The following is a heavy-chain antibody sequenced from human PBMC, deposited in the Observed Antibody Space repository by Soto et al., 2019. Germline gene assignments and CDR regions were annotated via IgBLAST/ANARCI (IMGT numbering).Heavy chain of an antibody. CDR3: AKSGNGDQWLLHY. D-gene: IGHD6-19*01. V-gene: IGHV3-30*18. CDR2: ISYDGSNK. J-gene: IGHJ4*02. Sequence: QVQLVESGGGVVQPGRSLRLSCAASGFTFNNYGMHWVRQAPGKGLEWVAVISYDGSNKYYGDSVKGRFTISRDNSKNTLYLQMNSLRAEDTAVYYCAKSGNGDQWLLHYWGQGTLVTVSS. CDR1: GFTFNNYG.